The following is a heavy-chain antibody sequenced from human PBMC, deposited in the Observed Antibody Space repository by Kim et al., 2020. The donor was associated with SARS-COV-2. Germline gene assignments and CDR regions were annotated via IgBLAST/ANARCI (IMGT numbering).Heavy chain of an antibody. CDR1: GGTFSSYA. J-gene: IGHJ6*02. CDR2: IIPILGTT. Sequence: SVKVSCKASGGTFSSYAISWVRQAPGQGLEWMGGIIPILGTTNYAQTFQGRVTVTADDSTSTAYMELSGLRSEDTAVYYCARSGWGAGGYYYEHYYYGMDVWGQGTTVTVSS. V-gene: IGHV1-69*13. CDR3: ARSGWGAGGYYYEHYYYGMDV. D-gene: IGHD3-22*01.